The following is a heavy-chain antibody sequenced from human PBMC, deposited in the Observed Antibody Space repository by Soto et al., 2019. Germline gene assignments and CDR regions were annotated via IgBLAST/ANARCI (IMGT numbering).Heavy chain of an antibody. Sequence: SETLSLTCAAYGGSLNGYYWTCIRQPPGKGLEWIGEVNPGGITNYSPSVKSRLTISLDTSKKQVSLEMTSVTAADTAVYYCGRVVIKMAIQSIGSWGPGTLVTVSS. CDR3: GRVVIKMAIQSIGS. CDR1: GGSLNGYY. V-gene: IGHV4-34*01. J-gene: IGHJ4*02. CDR2: VNPGGIT.